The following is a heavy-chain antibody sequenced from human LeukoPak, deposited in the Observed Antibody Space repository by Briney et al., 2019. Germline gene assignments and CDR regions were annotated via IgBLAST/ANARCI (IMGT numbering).Heavy chain of an antibody. J-gene: IGHJ4*02. Sequence: SETLSLTCTVSGGSISSYYWSWIRQPPGKGLEWIGYIYYSGSTNYNPSLKSRVTISVDTSKNQFSLNLSSVTAADTAVHYCAREGYLPYYFDYWGQGTLVTVSS. CDR2: IYYSGST. CDR1: GGSISSYY. CDR3: AREGYLPYYFDY. D-gene: IGHD6-13*01. V-gene: IGHV4-59*01.